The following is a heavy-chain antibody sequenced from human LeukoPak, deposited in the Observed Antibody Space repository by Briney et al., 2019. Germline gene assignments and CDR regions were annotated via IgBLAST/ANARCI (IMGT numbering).Heavy chain of an antibody. V-gene: IGHV3-11*04. J-gene: IGHJ3*02. CDR3: ARVIADDDAFDI. CDR1: GFTFSDYY. Sequence: PGGSPRLFCAASGFTFSDYYMSWIRPAFGKGVGWVSYISSSGSTIYYADSVKGRFTISRDNAKNSLYLQMNSLRAEDTAVYYCARVIADDDAFDIWGQGTMVTVSS. D-gene: IGHD2-21*01. CDR2: ISSSGSTI.